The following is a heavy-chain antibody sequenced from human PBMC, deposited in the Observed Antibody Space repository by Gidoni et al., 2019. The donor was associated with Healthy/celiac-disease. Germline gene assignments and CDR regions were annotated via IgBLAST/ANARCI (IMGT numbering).Heavy chain of an antibody. CDR2: IGTAGDT. J-gene: IGHJ4*02. D-gene: IGHD6-19*01. Sequence: EVQLVESGGGLVQPGGSLRLSCADSGFTFSSYDMHWVRQAKGKGLEWVSAIGTAGDTYYPGSVKGRFTISRENAKNSLYLQMNSLRAGDTAVYYCARGVGSSGWSMGEDFDYWGQGTLVTVSS. CDR3: ARGVGSSGWSMGEDFDY. V-gene: IGHV3-13*04. CDR1: GFTFSSYD.